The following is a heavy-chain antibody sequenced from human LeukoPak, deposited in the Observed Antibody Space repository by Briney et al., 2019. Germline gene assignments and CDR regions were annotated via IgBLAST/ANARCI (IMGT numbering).Heavy chain of an antibody. CDR1: GFTFSSYG. CDR3: AKGRGYSGYEPDFHY. D-gene: IGHD5-12*01. CDR2: ISGRGGST. V-gene: IGHV3-23*01. J-gene: IGHJ4*02. Sequence: PGGALRLSFAASGFTFSSYGMSWVRQAPGKGLECVAAISGRGGSTYYADAVKGRVTISRDNSKNKLYLQMNSLRAKDPAVYYCAKGRGYSGYEPDFHYWGQATLVTVSS.